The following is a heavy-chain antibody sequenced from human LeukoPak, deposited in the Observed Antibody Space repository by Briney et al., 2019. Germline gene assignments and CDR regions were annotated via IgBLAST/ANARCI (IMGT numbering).Heavy chain of an antibody. V-gene: IGHV4-39*01. CDR1: GGSISSSSYY. CDR2: IYYSGST. Sequence: SETLSLTCTVPGGSISSSSYYWGWIRQPPGKGLEWIGSIYYSGSTYYNPSLKSRVTISVDTSKNQFSLKLSSVTAADTAVYYCARPFSYSSGWYYFDYWGQGTPVAVSS. J-gene: IGHJ4*02. D-gene: IGHD6-19*01. CDR3: ARPFSYSSGWYYFDY.